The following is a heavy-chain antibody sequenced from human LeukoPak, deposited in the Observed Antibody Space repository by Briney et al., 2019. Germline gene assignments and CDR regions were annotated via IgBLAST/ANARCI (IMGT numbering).Heavy chain of an antibody. Sequence: GGSLRLSCVASGFTFSTFWMHWVRQAPGKGLMWVSQINNDGSDTKYADSVKGRFTISRDNAKNTLYLQMNSLRAEDTAVYYCARDPLLWELPSDYWGQGTLVTVSS. CDR1: GFTFSTFW. V-gene: IGHV3-74*03. D-gene: IGHD1-26*01. CDR3: ARDPLLWELPSDY. J-gene: IGHJ4*02. CDR2: INNDGSDT.